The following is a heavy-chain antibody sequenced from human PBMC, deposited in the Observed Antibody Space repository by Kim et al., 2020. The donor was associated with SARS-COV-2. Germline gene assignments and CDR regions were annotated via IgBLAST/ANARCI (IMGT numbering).Heavy chain of an antibody. Sequence: ASVKVSCKASGYTFTSYYMHWVRQAPGQGLEWMGIINPSGGSTSYAQKFQGRVTMTRDTSTSTVYMELSSRRSEDTAVYYCARDPGDIVVVIAGYFDYWGQGTLVTVSS. V-gene: IGHV1-46*01. CDR1: GYTFTSYY. CDR2: INPSGGST. J-gene: IGHJ4*02. CDR3: ARDPGDIVVVIAGYFDY. D-gene: IGHD2-21*01.